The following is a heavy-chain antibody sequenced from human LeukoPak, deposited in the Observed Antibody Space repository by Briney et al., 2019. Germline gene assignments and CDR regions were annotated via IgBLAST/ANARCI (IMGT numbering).Heavy chain of an antibody. CDR2: IYNSGST. CDR3: ARAYSSSWYYNWFDP. CDR1: GYSISSGYY. Sequence: SETLSLTCTVSGYSISSGYYWGWIRQPPGKGLEWIGSIYNSGSTYYNPSLKSRVTISVGTSKNQFSLKLRSVTAADTAMYYCARAYSSSWYYNWFDPWGQGTLVTVSS. D-gene: IGHD6-13*01. J-gene: IGHJ5*02. V-gene: IGHV4-38-2*02.